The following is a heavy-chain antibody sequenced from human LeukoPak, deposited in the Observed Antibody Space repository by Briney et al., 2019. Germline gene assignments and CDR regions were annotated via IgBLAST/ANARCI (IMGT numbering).Heavy chain of an antibody. J-gene: IGHJ6*03. D-gene: IGHD2-15*01. CDR3: ARSFSGGANHYYMDV. CDR2: IYSSGST. Sequence: SETLSLTCTVSGGSIRGYYWSWIRQSPENGLEWIGYIYSSGSTNYNPSLKSRVTISVDTSKNQFSLKLSSVTAADTAVYYCARSFSGGANHYYMDVWGKGTTVTISS. CDR1: GGSIRGYY. V-gene: IGHV4-59*01.